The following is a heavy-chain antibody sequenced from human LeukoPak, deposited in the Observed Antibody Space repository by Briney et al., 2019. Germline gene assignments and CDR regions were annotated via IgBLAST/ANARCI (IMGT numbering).Heavy chain of an antibody. J-gene: IGHJ4*02. D-gene: IGHD1-26*01. CDR3: ARGVGATSLLDY. CDR2: IGTAGDT. V-gene: IGHV3-13*01. Sequence: GGSLRLSCAASGFTFSSYDMHWVRQATGKGLEWVSAIGTAGDTYYPGSVKGRFTISREDAKNSLYLQMNSLRAGDTAVYYCARGVGATSLLDYWGQGTLVTVSS. CDR1: GFTFSSYD.